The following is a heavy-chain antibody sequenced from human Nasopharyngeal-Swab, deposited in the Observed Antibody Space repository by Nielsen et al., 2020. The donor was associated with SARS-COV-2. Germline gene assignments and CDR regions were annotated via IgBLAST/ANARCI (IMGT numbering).Heavy chain of an antibody. CDR1: GYSFTSYW. CDR3: ARPVGGGSCGRPDAFDI. J-gene: IGHJ3*02. CDR2: IYPGDSDT. D-gene: IGHD1-26*01. Sequence: GGSLRLSCKGSGYSFTSYWIGWVRQMPGKGLEWMGIIYPGDSDTRYSPSFQGQVTISADKSISTAYLQWSSLKASDTAMYYCARPVGGGSCGRPDAFDIWGQGTMVTVSS. V-gene: IGHV5-51*01.